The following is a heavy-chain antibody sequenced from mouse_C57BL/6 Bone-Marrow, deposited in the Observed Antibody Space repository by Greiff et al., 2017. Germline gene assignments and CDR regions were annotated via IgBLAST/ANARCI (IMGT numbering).Heavy chain of an antibody. CDR3: AREDYYGSSLDY. CDR2: IDPSDSYT. CDR1: GYTFTSYW. D-gene: IGHD1-1*01. V-gene: IGHV1-69*01. Sequence: VQLQQPGAELVMPGASVKLSCKASGYTFTSYWMHWVKQRPGQGLEWIGEIDPSDSYTNYNQKFKGKSTLTVDKSSSTAYMQLSSLTSEDSAVYYCAREDYYGSSLDYGGQGTTLTVSS. J-gene: IGHJ2*01.